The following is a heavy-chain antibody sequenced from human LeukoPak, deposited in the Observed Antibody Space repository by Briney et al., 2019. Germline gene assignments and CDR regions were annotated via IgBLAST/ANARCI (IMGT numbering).Heavy chain of an antibody. CDR1: GYTFTGYY. CDR3: ARGKWELPVPRAFDI. D-gene: IGHD1-26*01. Sequence: ASVKVSCKASGYTFTGYYMHWVRQAPGQGREWMGWRNPNSGNTGYAQKFQGRVTMTRNTSISTVYMELSSLRSEDTAVYYCARGKWELPVPRAFDIWGQGTMVTVSS. J-gene: IGHJ3*02. V-gene: IGHV1-8*02. CDR2: RNPNSGNT.